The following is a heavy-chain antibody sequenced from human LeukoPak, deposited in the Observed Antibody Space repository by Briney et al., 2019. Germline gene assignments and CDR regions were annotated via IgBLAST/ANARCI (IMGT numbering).Heavy chain of an antibody. D-gene: IGHD5-24*01. Sequence: GASVKVSCKASGYTFTSYGISWVRQAPGQGLEWMGWISAYNGNTNYAQKLQGRDTMTTDTSTSTAYMELRSLRSDDTAVYYCAAYPIPPSHGTYYFDYWGQGTLVTVSS. CDR3: AAYPIPPSHGTYYFDY. CDR1: GYTFTSYG. J-gene: IGHJ4*02. V-gene: IGHV1-18*01. CDR2: ISAYNGNT.